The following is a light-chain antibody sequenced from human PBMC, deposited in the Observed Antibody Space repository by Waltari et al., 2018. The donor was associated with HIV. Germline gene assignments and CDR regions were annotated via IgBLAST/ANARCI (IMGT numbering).Light chain of an antibody. CDR2: EVK. Sequence: QSALTQPPSASGSPGQSFTTSCTGTSSDAGRYDYVSWYQPHPAKAPKLLIFEVKKRPSGVPDRVSGSKSGNTASLTVSGLQAEDEAEYSCSSYAGINPVVFGGGTKLTVL. CDR3: SSYAGINPVV. CDR1: SSDAGRYDY. J-gene: IGLJ2*01. V-gene: IGLV2-8*01.